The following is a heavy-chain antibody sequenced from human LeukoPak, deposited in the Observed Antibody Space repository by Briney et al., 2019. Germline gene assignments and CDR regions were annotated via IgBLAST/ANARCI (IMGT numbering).Heavy chain of an antibody. V-gene: IGHV3-23*01. CDR1: GFTFSSCA. Sequence: SGGSLRLSCAASGFTFSSCAMSWVRQAPGKGLEWVSVVSGSGATNYADSVKGRFTISRDNSKNTLYLQMNSLRADDTAVYYCAKGAMAMRYSHFDFWGQGTLVTVSS. D-gene: IGHD2-15*01. CDR2: VSGSGAT. CDR3: AKGAMAMRYSHFDF. J-gene: IGHJ4*02.